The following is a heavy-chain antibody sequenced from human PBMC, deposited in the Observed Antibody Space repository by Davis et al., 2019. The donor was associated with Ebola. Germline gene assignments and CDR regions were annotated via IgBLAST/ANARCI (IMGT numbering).Heavy chain of an antibody. CDR1: GDSVSSNSAA. J-gene: IGHJ6*02. V-gene: IGHV6-1*01. CDR2: TYYRSKWYN. CDR3: ARDRWNYVGYYYGMDV. Sequence: HSQTLSLTCAIPGDSVSSNSAACNWIRQSPSRGLEWLGRTYYRSKWYNDYAVSVKSRLTINPDTSKNQFSLQLNSVTPEDTAVYYCARDRWNYVGYYYGMDVWGQGTTVTVSS. D-gene: IGHD1-7*01.